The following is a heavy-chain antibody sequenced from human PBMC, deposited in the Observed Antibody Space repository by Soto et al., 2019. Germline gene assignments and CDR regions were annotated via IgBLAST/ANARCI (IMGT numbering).Heavy chain of an antibody. V-gene: IGHV1-8*01. D-gene: IGHD3-22*01. CDR2: MNPNSGNT. CDR1: GYTFTSYD. CDR3: AREVVSRGMDV. J-gene: IGHJ6*02. Sequence: QVQLVQSGAEVKKPGASVKVSCKTSGYTFTSYDISWVRQATGQGLGWMGWMNPNSGNTGYAQKFQGRVTMTRNTSISTAYMDLSSLRSEDTAVYYCAREVVSRGMDVWGQGTTVTVSS.